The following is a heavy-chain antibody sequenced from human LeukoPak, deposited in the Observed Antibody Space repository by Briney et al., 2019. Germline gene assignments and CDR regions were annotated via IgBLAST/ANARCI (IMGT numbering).Heavy chain of an antibody. CDR3: ARVGDSYGYSPIDY. CDR2: ISSSSSYI. J-gene: IGHJ4*02. D-gene: IGHD5-18*01. V-gene: IGHV3-21*01. Sequence: PGGSLRLSCAASGFTFSSYSMNWVRQAPGKGLEWVSSISSSSSYIYYADSVKGRFTISRDNAKNSLYLQMNSLRAEDTAVYYCARVGDSYGYSPIDYWGQGTLVTVSS. CDR1: GFTFSSYS.